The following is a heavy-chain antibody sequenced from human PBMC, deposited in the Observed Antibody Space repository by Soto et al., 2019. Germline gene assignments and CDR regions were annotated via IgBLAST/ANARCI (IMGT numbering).Heavy chain of an antibody. Sequence: QVQLVQSGAEVKKPGASVKVSCKASGYTFTGYYMHWVRQAPGQGLEWMGWINPNSGGTNYAQKFQGRVTMTRDTSISTAYMELSRLRSDDTAVYYCARDPRTIVVVITGEDAFDIWGQGTMVTVSS. CDR1: GYTFTGYY. CDR3: ARDPRTIVVVITGEDAFDI. CDR2: INPNSGGT. D-gene: IGHD3-22*01. J-gene: IGHJ3*02. V-gene: IGHV1-2*02.